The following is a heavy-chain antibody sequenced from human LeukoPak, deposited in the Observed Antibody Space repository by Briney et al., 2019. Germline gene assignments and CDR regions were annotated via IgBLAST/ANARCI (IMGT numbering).Heavy chain of an antibody. CDR3: AKDRVTTVTTFFSQFDY. CDR2: ITGSGDNT. J-gene: IGHJ4*02. CDR1: EFTFSNYA. Sequence: GGSLRLSCAASEFTFSNYAMHWVRQAPGKGLEWVSGITGSGDNTYYTGSLKGRFTISRDNSKNTLFLQMSSLRADDTAVYYCAKDRVTTVTTFFSQFDYWGQGTLVTVSS. D-gene: IGHD4-11*01. V-gene: IGHV3-23*01.